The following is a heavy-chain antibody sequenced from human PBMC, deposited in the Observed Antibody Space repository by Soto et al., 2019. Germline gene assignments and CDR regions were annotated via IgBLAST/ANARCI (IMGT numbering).Heavy chain of an antibody. V-gene: IGHV4-30-4*01. CDR2: IYYSGST. CDR1: GGSISSGDYY. J-gene: IGHJ4*02. D-gene: IGHD3-22*01. CDR3: ARARSTGDSSGYDFDY. Sequence: QVQLQESGPGLVKPSQTLSLTCTVSGGSISSGDYYWSWIRQPPGKGLEWIGYIYYSGSTYYNPSLKSRVTISVDTSKNQFSLKLSSVTAADTAVYYCARARSTGDSSGYDFDYWGQGTLVTVSS.